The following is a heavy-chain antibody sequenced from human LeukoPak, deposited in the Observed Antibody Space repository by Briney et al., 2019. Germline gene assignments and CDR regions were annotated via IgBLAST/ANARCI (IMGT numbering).Heavy chain of an antibody. CDR1: GYTFTSYD. Sequence: GASVKVSCKASGYTFTSYDINWVRQATGQGLEWMGRMNPNSGNTGYAQKFQGRVTMTRNTSISTAYMELSSLRSEDTAVYYCARARGNYYGSGSHLDAFDIWGQGTMVTVSS. V-gene: IGHV1-8*01. J-gene: IGHJ3*02. CDR2: MNPNSGNT. D-gene: IGHD3-10*01. CDR3: ARARGNYYGSGSHLDAFDI.